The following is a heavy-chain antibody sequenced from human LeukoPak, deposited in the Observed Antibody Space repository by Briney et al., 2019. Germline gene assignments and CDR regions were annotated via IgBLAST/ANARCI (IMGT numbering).Heavy chain of an antibody. D-gene: IGHD5-18*01. Sequence: SETLSLTCTVSGGSISSSSYYWGWIRQPPGKGLEWIGSIYYSGSTYYNPSLKSRVTISVDTSKNQFSLKLSSVTAADTAVYYCASVHGGYSYGLSRVLSPATFDYWGQGTLVTVSS. CDR3: ASVHGGYSYGLSRVLSPATFDY. CDR1: GGSISSSSYY. V-gene: IGHV4-39*01. CDR2: IYYSGST. J-gene: IGHJ4*02.